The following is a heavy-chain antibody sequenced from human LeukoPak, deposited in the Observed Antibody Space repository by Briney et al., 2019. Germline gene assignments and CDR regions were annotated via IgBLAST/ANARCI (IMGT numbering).Heavy chain of an antibody. D-gene: IGHD2-2*01. V-gene: IGHV1-2*02. CDR3: ARTALVVPAAASFDY. Sequence: ASVKVSCKASGYTFTGYYMHWVRQAPRQGVEWRGWINPNSGGTNYAQKFQGRVTMTRDTSISTAYMELSRLRSDDTAVYYCARTALVVPAAASFDYWGQGTLVTVSS. CDR1: GYTFTGYY. J-gene: IGHJ4*02. CDR2: INPNSGGT.